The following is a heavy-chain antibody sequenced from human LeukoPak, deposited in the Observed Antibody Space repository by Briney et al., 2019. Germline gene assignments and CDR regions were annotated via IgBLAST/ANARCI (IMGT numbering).Heavy chain of an antibody. D-gene: IGHD2-21*02. CDR1: GFTFSSDW. J-gene: IGHJ5*02. Sequence: PGGSLRLSCAVSGFTFSSDWMIWVRQAPGKGLEWVANINPDGSEKYYVDSVKGRFTISRDNAKNSLYLQMNSLRAEDTAVYYCARVKETAIGLPNWFDPWGQGTLVTVSS. V-gene: IGHV3-7*01. CDR3: ARVKETAIGLPNWFDP. CDR2: INPDGSEK.